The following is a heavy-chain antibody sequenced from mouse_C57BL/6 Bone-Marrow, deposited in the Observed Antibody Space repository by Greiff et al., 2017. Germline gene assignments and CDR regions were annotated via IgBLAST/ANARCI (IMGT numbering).Heavy chain of an antibody. V-gene: IGHV1-26*01. D-gene: IGHD1-1*01. CDR3: AREGATVVAPFDY. CDR1: GYTFTDYY. CDR2: INPNNGGT. J-gene: IGHJ2*01. Sequence: EVQLQQSGPELVKPGASVKISCKASGYTFTDYYMNWVKQSHGKSLEWIGDINPNNGGTSYNQKFKGKATLTVDKSSSTAYMALRSLTSEDSAVYYCAREGATVVAPFDYWGQGTTLTVSS.